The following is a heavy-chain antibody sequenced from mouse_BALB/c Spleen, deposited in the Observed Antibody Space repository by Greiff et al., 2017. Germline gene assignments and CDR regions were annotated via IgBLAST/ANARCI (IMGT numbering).Heavy chain of an antibody. J-gene: IGHJ3*01. CDR3: ARGLFY. Sequence: EVKLVESGPGLVKPSQSLSLTCTVTGYSITSDYAWNWIRQFPGNKLEWMGYISYSGSTSYNPSLKSRISITRDTSKNQFFLQLNSVTTEDTATYYCARGLFYWGQGTLVTVSA. V-gene: IGHV3-2*02. D-gene: IGHD3-1*01. CDR2: ISYSGST. CDR1: GYSITSDYA.